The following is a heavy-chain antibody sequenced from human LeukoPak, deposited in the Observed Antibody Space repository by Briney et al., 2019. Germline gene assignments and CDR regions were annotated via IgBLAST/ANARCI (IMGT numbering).Heavy chain of an antibody. CDR2: INHRGST. CDR3: ARGDILTGYSY. V-gene: IGHV4-34*01. D-gene: IGHD3-9*01. Sequence: SETLSLTCAVYGGSFSGYYWSWIRQTPGKGLEWIGEINHRGSTKYNPSLKSRVTISVDTSKNQFSLNLRSATAADTAVYYCARGDILTGYSYWGQGTLVTVSS. J-gene: IGHJ4*02. CDR1: GGSFSGYY.